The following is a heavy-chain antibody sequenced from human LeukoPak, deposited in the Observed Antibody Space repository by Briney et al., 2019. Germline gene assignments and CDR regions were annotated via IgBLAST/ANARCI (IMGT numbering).Heavy chain of an antibody. D-gene: IGHD6-6*01. Sequence: SSETLSLTCTVSGDSIHSVYYYWGWIRQSPGKGLEWIGSVYFDGETSYSPSLKRRVIISVDTSKNQFSLNLTSVTAADTALYYCARHRKSARNYLYYYMDVWGKGTTVTVSS. J-gene: IGHJ6*03. CDR2: VYFDGET. V-gene: IGHV4-39*01. CDR3: ARHRKSARNYLYYYMDV. CDR1: GDSIHSVYYY.